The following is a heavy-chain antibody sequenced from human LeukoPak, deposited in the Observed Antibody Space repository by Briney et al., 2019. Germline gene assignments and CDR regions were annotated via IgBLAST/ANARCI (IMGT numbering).Heavy chain of an antibody. CDR3: ASEPVATTVVNSPPYF. V-gene: IGHV4-34*01. D-gene: IGHD4-23*01. Sequence: SETLSLTCAVYGGSFSGYYWSWIRQPPGKGLEWIGEINHSGSTNYNPSLKSRVTISVDTSKNQFSLKLSSVTAADTAVYYCASEPVATTVVNSPPYFWGQGTLVTVSS. CDR2: INHSGST. CDR1: GGSFSGYY. J-gene: IGHJ4*02.